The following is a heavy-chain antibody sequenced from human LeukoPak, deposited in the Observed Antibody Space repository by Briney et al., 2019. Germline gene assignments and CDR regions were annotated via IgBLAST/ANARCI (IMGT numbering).Heavy chain of an antibody. Sequence: SQTLSLTCDVSGVSINSGGYAWNWIRQAPGKGLEWIGYISHNGNTDYNPSLKSRVTISVDRSKNQFFLKVTSVTAADTAVYYCARDPSGGGYWFFDLWGRGNLVTVSS. J-gene: IGHJ2*01. D-gene: IGHD3-10*01. V-gene: IGHV4-30-2*01. CDR1: GVSINSGGYA. CDR2: ISHNGNT. CDR3: ARDPSGGGYWFFDL.